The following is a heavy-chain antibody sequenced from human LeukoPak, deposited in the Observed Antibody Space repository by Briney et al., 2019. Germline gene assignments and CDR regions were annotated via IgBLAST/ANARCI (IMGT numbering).Heavy chain of an antibody. J-gene: IGHJ4*02. CDR1: GYTLTELS. CDR3: ATALSGAFWAPFDY. V-gene: IGHV1-24*01. CDR2: FDPEDGET. Sequence: ASVKVSCKVSGYTLTELSMHWVRQAPGKGLEWMGGFDPEDGETIYAQKFQGRVTMTEDTSTDTAYMELSSLRSEDTAVYYCATALSGAFWAPFDYWGQGTLVTVSS. D-gene: IGHD3-16*01.